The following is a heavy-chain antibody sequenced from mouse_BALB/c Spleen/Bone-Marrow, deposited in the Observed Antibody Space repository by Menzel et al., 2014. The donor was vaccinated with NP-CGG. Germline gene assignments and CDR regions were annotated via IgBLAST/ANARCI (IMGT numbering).Heavy chain of an antibody. CDR3: ARWDYGTRFYFDY. J-gene: IGHJ2*01. V-gene: IGHV1-14*01. Sequence: EVQLVESGPELVRPGASVKMSCKASGYTFXDYVIHWVKQKPGQGLEWIGYIIPFNDGTKYNEKFKGKATLTSDKSSTTTYMELSSLTSEDSAVYFCARWDYGTRFYFDYWGQGTTLTVSS. CDR2: IIPFNDGT. D-gene: IGHD1-1*01. CDR1: GYTFXDYV.